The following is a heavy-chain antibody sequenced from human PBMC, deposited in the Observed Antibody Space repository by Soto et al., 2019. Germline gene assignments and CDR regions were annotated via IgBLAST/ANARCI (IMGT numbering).Heavy chain of an antibody. CDR2: IYHSGST. V-gene: IGHV4-30-2*01. CDR3: ARGYCSGGSCYLDY. J-gene: IGHJ4*02. D-gene: IGHD2-15*01. CDR1: GGSISSGGYS. Sequence: QLQLQESGSGLVKPSQTLSLTCAVSGGSISSGGYSWSWIRQPPGKGLEWIGYIYHSGSTYYNPSLKIRVTISVDRSKNQFSLKLSSVTAADTAVYYCARGYCSGGSCYLDYWGQGTLVTVSS.